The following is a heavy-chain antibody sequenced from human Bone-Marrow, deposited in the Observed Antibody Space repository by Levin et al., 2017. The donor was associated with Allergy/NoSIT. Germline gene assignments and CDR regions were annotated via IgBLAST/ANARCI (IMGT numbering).Heavy chain of an antibody. Sequence: ASVKVSCKASGFTFTDYYMHWVRQAPGRGLEWLGWVNAKGGGTNYAQKFQGRVTMTRDTSISTAYMELSGLTFDDTAMYYCARDLFISRPDYWGQGTLVTVTS. CDR3: ARDLFISRPDY. CDR2: VNAKGGGT. V-gene: IGHV1-2*02. J-gene: IGHJ1*01. D-gene: IGHD3-10*01. CDR1: GFTFTDYY.